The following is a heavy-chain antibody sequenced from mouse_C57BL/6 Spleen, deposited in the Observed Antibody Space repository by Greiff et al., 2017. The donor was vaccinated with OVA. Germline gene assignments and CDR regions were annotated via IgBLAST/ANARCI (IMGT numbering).Heavy chain of an antibody. CDR1: GYTFTSYW. Sequence: QVQLQQPGAELVKPGASVKLSCKASGYTFTSYWMHWVKQRPGRGLEWIGRIDPNSGGTKYNEKFKSKATLTVDKPSSTAYMQLSSLTSEDSAVYYCARGGKSTVVDDYYAMDYWGQGTSVTVSS. D-gene: IGHD1-1*01. CDR2: IDPNSGGT. CDR3: ARGGKSTVVDDYYAMDY. J-gene: IGHJ4*01. V-gene: IGHV1-72*01.